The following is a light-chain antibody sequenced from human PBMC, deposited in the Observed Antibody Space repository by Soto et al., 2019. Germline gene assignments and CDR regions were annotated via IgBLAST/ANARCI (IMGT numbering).Light chain of an antibody. CDR3: QQYNDWPPYT. V-gene: IGKV3-15*01. Sequence: EIVLTQSPATLSLSPGERATLSCRASQSVFNSLAWYQQKPGQTPRLLMYATSVRATGVPARFSGSGSETDFTLTISSLQSEDFAVYYCQQYNDWPPYTFGQGTRLEIK. J-gene: IGKJ5*01. CDR2: ATS. CDR1: QSVFNS.